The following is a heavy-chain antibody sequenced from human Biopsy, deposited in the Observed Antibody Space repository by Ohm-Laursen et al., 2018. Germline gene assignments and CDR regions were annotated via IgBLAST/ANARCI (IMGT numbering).Heavy chain of an antibody. D-gene: IGHD5-12*01. Sequence: LSLTCTVSGVSINGGRYYWNWIRHHPGKGLEWIGNIFYSANTYYNPSLKSRVTISVDTSKNQFSLKLSSVIAADTAVYYCARLGSGDYFPTFFDFWGQGALVTVSS. J-gene: IGHJ4*02. CDR3: ARLGSGDYFPTFFDF. V-gene: IGHV4-31*03. CDR2: IFYSANT. CDR1: GVSINGGRYY.